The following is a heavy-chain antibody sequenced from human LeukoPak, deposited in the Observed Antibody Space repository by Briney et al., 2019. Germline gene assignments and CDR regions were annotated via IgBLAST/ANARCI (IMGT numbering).Heavy chain of an antibody. Sequence: GGSLRLSCAASGFTISSNYMNWVRQAPGKGLEWVSVIFNSGDTYYADSVKGRFTISRDTSKDTLYLQMNSLRVDDTAVYYCARDPAPATGAFDIWGQGTMVIIS. D-gene: IGHD1-1*01. V-gene: IGHV3-53*01. CDR2: IFNSGDT. J-gene: IGHJ3*02. CDR3: ARDPAPATGAFDI. CDR1: GFTISSNY.